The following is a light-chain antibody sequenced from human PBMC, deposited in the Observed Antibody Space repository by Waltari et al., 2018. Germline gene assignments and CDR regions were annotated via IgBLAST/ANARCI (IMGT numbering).Light chain of an antibody. CDR2: AAS. J-gene: IGKJ4*01. CDR3: QQLNSYLSLT. CDR1: QGISSY. Sequence: DIQLTQSPSFLSASVADRVTITCRASQGISSYLAWYQQKPGKAPKLLIYAASTLQSGVPSRFSGSGSGTEFTLTISSLQPEDFATYYCQQLNSYLSLTFGGGTKVEIK. V-gene: IGKV1-9*01.